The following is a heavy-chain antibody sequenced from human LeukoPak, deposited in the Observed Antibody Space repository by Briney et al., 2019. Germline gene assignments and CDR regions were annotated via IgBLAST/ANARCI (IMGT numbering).Heavy chain of an antibody. CDR2: INPNSGDR. D-gene: IGHD3-22*01. Sequence: ASVKVSCKTSGYTFTAYQIHWVRQAPGQGLEWMGWINPNSGDRKHGQAFQDRVTLTRDTSISTAYMELSSLRSEDTAVYYCARSGYDSSGYYYQHPDYWGQGTLVTVSS. CDR1: GYTFTAYQ. J-gene: IGHJ4*02. CDR3: ARSGYDSSGYYYQHPDY. V-gene: IGHV1-2*02.